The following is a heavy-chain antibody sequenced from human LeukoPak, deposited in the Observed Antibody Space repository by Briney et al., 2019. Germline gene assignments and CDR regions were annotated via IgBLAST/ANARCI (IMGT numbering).Heavy chain of an antibody. CDR3: AKTGTPWYYFDY. Sequence: GGSLRLSCAASGFTLSSYAMSWVRQARGKGGEGVSAISGSGGSTYYADSVKGRFTISRDNSKNTLYLQMNSLRAEDTAVYYCAKTGTPWYYFDYWGQGTLVTVSS. D-gene: IGHD6-13*01. V-gene: IGHV3-23*01. CDR2: ISGSGGST. CDR1: GFTLSSYA. J-gene: IGHJ4*02.